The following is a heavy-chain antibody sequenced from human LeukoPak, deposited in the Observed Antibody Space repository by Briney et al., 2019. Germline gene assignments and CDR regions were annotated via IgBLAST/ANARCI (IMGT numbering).Heavy chain of an antibody. CDR3: AKARIVAAGTGAFDV. CDR2: FSATDGSA. D-gene: IGHD6-13*01. Sequence: PGGSLRLSCAASGFTVSSYGMTWVRQAPGKGLEWISAFSATDGSAQYAESVKGRFTISRDNSKSSLYLQMNSLRDEDTAVYYCAKARIVAAGTGAFDVWGQGTMVTASS. J-gene: IGHJ3*01. CDR1: GFTVSSYG. V-gene: IGHV3-23*01.